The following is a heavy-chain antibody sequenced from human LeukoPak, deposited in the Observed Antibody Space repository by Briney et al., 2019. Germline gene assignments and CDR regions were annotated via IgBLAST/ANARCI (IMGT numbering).Heavy chain of an antibody. CDR3: ASTLISSYYYDSSGKNWFDP. CDR2: FDPEDGET. Sequence: ASVKGSCKVSGYTLTELSMHWVRQAPGKRLEWMGGFDPEDGETIYAQKFQGRVTMTEDTSTDTAYMELSSLRSEDTAVYYCASTLISSYYYDSSGKNWFDPWGQGTLVTVSS. D-gene: IGHD3-22*01. V-gene: IGHV1-24*01. CDR1: GYTLTELS. J-gene: IGHJ5*02.